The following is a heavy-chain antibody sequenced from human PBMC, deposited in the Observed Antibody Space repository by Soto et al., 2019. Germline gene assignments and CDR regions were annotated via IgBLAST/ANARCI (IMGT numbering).Heavy chain of an antibody. J-gene: IGHJ6*02. CDR3: ARGESTDCSTGVCPFNYNYQLDV. CDR2: FNPKSEGT. Sequence: QVQLLQSGAEVRKPGASVRASCKASGYTLNDYLIYWVRQAPGEGLEWMGRFNPKSEGTAFAQSFQGRVTLARDTSINAVYMEMYRLRSDDTAVYYCARGESTDCSTGVCPFNYNYQLDVWGQGSRVIVSS. V-gene: IGHV1-2*02. D-gene: IGHD5-12*01. CDR1: GYTLNDYL.